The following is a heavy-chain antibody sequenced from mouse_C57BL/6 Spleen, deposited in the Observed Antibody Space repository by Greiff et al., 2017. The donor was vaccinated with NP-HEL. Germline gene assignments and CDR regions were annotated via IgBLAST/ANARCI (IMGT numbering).Heavy chain of an antibody. CDR1: GYTFTNYW. V-gene: IGHV1-63*01. Sequence: QVQLQQSGAELVRPGTSVKMSCKASGYTFTNYWIGWAKQRPGHGLEWIGDIYPGGGYTNYNEKFKGKATLTADKSSSTAYMQFSSLTSEDSAIYYCARSGDYSNYGGAMDYWGQGTSVTVSS. D-gene: IGHD2-5*01. CDR2: IYPGGGYT. CDR3: ARSGDYSNYGGAMDY. J-gene: IGHJ4*01.